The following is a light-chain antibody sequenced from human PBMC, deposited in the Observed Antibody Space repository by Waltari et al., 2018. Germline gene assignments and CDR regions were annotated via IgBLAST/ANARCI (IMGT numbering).Light chain of an antibody. CDR2: YKT. CDR3: AAWDDSVTGVV. Sequence: QSVLTQPPSASGTLGQRVTISCSGTISNIGNNAVNWYQQLPQSAPKLLVYYKTQRPSGVPVRSSASKSGTSASLVISGLQAEDEADYYCAAWDDSVTGVVFGGGTKLTVL. CDR1: ISNIGNNA. V-gene: IGLV1-44*01. J-gene: IGLJ3*02.